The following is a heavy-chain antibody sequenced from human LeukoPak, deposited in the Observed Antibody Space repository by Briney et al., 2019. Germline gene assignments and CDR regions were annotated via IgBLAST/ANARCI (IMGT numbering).Heavy chain of an antibody. CDR3: AREYVADSSPLFDY. Sequence: ASVTVSCKASGYSFIGYSMHWVRQAPGQGLEWMGWINPNTGGTNYAQKFQGRVTMTRDTSISTAYMELSSLRSDDTAVYHCAREYVADSSPLFDYWGQGGLVTVSS. CDR2: INPNTGGT. V-gene: IGHV1-2*02. CDR1: GYSFIGYS. D-gene: IGHD6-13*01. J-gene: IGHJ4*02.